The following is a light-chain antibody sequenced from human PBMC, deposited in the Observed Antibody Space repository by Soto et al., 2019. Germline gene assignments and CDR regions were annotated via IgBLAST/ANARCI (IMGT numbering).Light chain of an antibody. J-gene: IGLJ2*01. CDR2: YDS. V-gene: IGLV3-21*04. CDR1: NIGSKS. Sequence: SYELTQPPSVSVAPGKTARITCGGNNIGSKSVHWYQQKPGQAPVLFIYYDSDRPSGIPERFSGSNSGNTATLTISRVEDGDEADYYCQVWDSSSDHVVFGGGTKLTVL. CDR3: QVWDSSSDHVV.